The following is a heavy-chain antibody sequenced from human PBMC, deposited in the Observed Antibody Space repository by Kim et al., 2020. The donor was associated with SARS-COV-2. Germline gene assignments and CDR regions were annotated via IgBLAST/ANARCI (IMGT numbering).Heavy chain of an antibody. J-gene: IGHJ3*02. Sequence: YDDSVKGRFTISRDNAKSSLYLQMNSLRAEDTAVYYCARDYSNYETHAFDIWGQGTMVTVSS. D-gene: IGHD4-4*01. CDR3: ARDYSNYETHAFDI. V-gene: IGHV3-11*01.